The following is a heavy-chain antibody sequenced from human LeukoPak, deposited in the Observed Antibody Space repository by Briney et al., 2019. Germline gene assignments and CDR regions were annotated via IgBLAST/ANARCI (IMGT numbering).Heavy chain of an antibody. V-gene: IGHV3-72*01. CDR1: GFTFSDHY. J-gene: IGHJ4*02. CDR2: TRNKANSYTT. CDR3: AKDDAWLQYGN. Sequence: PGGSLRLSCAASGFTFSDHYMDWVRQAPGKGLEWVGRTRNKANSYTTEYAASVKGRFTISRDDSKNSLYLQMNSLKTEDTAVYYCAKDDAWLQYGNWGRGTLVTVSS. D-gene: IGHD5-24*01.